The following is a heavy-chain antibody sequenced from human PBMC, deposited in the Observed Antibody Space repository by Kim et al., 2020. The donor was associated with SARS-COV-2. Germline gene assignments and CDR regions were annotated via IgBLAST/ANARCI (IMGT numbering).Heavy chain of an antibody. V-gene: IGHV3-48*02. J-gene: IGHJ4*02. D-gene: IGHD3-10*01. CDR2: ISSSSSTI. Sequence: GGSLRLSCAASGFTFSSYSMNWVRQAPGKGLEWVSYISSSSSTIYYADSVKGRFTISRDNAKNSLYLQMNSLRDEDTAVYYCARLGGGPSSSEENRNYYYDSGYWGQGTLVTVSS. CDR1: GFTFSSYS. CDR3: ARLGGGPSSSEENRNYYYDSGY.